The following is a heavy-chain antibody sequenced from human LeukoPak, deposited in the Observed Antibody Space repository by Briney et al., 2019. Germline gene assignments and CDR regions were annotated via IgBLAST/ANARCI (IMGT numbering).Heavy chain of an antibody. CDR1: GFTFSSYA. CDR3: AXXIXXSXXXXXDV. V-gene: IGHV3-30-3*01. Sequence: GGSLRLSCAASGFTFSSYAMHWVRQAPGKGLEWVAVISYDGSNKYYSDSVKGQFTISRDNSKNTLYLQMNSLRPEDTAVYYFAXXIXXSXXXXXDVXXXGTTVTVS. J-gene: IGHJ6*01. CDR2: ISYDGSNK.